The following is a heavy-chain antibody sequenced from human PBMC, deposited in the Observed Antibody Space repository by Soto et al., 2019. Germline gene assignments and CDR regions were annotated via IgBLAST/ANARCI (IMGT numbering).Heavy chain of an antibody. J-gene: IGHJ6*03. Sequence: EVQLVESGGGLVQPGGSLRLSCAASGFTFSTYWMSWVRQAPGKGLEWVATIKQDGSDKYYVDSVRGRFTISRDNAENSLYLQMSSLRAEDTALYYCARGSGRSSCPYYVDVWGKATTVIVSS. CDR1: GFTFSTYW. D-gene: IGHD2-15*01. CDR2: IKQDGSDK. CDR3: ARGSGRSSCPYYVDV. V-gene: IGHV3-7*01.